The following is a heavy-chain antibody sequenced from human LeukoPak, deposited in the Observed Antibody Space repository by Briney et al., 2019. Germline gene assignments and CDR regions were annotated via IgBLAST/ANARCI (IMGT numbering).Heavy chain of an antibody. CDR3: AKDMRFDWTPYYFDY. V-gene: IGHV3-23*01. CDR1: GFTFSSYA. D-gene: IGHD3-9*01. Sequence: GGSLRLSCAASGFTFSSYAMSWVRQAPGKGLEWVSAISGSGGSTYYADSVKGRFTISRDNSKNTLYLQMNSLRAEDTTVYYCAKDMRFDWTPYYFDYWGQGTLVTVSS. J-gene: IGHJ4*02. CDR2: ISGSGGST.